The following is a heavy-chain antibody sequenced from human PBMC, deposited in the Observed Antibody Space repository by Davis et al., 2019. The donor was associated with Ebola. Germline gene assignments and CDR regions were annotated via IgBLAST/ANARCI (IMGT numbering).Heavy chain of an antibody. J-gene: IGHJ4*02. V-gene: IGHV3-74*01. CDR2: INSDGSST. CDR1: GFTFSSYW. Sequence: GESLKISCAASGFTFSSYWMHWVRQAPGKGLVWVSRINSDGSSTNYADSVKGRFTISRDNAKNTLYLQMNSLRAEDTAVYYCAKEEISSGYYYRYYFDYWGQGTLVTVSS. D-gene: IGHD3-22*01. CDR3: AKEEISSGYYYRYYFDY.